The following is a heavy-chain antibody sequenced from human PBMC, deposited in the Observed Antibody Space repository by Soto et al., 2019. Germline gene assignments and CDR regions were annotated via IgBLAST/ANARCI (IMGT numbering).Heavy chain of an antibody. V-gene: IGHV3-23*01. CDR3: ARLGEVFGVVSTHYYYRDA. CDR1: GFTFRSYA. Sequence: EVQLLESGGGLVQPGRSLRLSCAASGFTFRSYAMSWVRQAPGKGLEWVSGMSCNAINTYYADSVKGRFTISRHNSKNTLHRQMTSLRAEDTAMYYCARLGEVFGVVSTHYYYRDAWGKGTTVAVSS. D-gene: IGHD3-3*01. CDR2: MSCNAINT. J-gene: IGHJ6*03.